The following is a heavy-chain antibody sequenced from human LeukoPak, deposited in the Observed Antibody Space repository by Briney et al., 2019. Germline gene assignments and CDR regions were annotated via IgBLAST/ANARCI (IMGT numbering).Heavy chain of an antibody. CDR3: ARDAVAEYYYGMDV. D-gene: IGHD6-19*01. V-gene: IGHV4-31*03. CDR1: GGSISSGGYY. CDR2: IYYSGST. Sequence: SETLSLTCTVSGGSISSGGYYWSWIRQHPGKGLEWIGYIYYSGSTYYNPSLKSRVTISVDTSKNQFSLKLSSVTAADTAVYYCARDAVAEYYYGMDVWGQGTTVTVSS. J-gene: IGHJ6*02.